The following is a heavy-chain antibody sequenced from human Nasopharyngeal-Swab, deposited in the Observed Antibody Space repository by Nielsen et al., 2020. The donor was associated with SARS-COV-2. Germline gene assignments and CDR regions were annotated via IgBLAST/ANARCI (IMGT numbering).Heavy chain of an antibody. CDR2: ISAYNGNT. D-gene: IGHD1-26*01. CDR3: ASSWELELLGAFDI. V-gene: IGHV1-18*01. J-gene: IGHJ3*02. CDR1: GYTFTSYG. Sequence: ASVKVSCKASGYTFTSYGISWVRQAPGQGLEWMGWISAYNGNTNYAQKLQGRVTMTTDTSTSTAYMELRSLRSDDTAVYHCASSWELELLGAFDIWGQGTMVTVSS.